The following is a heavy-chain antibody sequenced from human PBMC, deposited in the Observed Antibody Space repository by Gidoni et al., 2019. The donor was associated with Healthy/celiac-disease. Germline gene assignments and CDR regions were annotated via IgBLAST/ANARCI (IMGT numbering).Heavy chain of an antibody. CDR2: INHSGST. V-gene: IGHV4-34*01. CDR3: ARGAPHSSSRRRFDY. J-gene: IGHJ4*02. D-gene: IGHD6-6*01. Sequence: QVQLQQWGAGLLKPSETLSLTCAVYGGSFSGYYWSWIRQPPGKGLEWIGEINHSGSTNYNPSLKSRVTISVDTSKNQFSLKLSSVTAADTAVYYCARGAPHSSSRRRFDYWGQGTLVTVSS. CDR1: GGSFSGYY.